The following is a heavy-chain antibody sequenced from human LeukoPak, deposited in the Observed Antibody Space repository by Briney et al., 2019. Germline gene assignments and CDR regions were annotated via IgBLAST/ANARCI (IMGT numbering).Heavy chain of an antibody. V-gene: IGHV3-23*01. CDR3: ARQPGYSGYDYFDY. CDR2: ISGGT. D-gene: IGHD5-12*01. J-gene: IGHJ4*02. CDR1: GFTFRSYA. Sequence: SGGSLRLSCAASGFTFRSYAMSWVRQAPGKGLEWVSGISGGTYYADSVKGRFTISRDNSKNTLYLQMNSLRAEDTAVYYCARQPGYSGYDYFDYWGQGTQVTVSS.